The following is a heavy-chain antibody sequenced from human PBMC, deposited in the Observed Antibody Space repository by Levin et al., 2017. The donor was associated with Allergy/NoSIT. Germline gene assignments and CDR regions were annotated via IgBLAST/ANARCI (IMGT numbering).Heavy chain of an antibody. CDR2: ISSSGSGT. CDR1: GFIFSTLE. D-gene: IGHD5-18*01. Sequence: GGSLRLSCEASGFIFSTLEMNWVRQAPGKGLEWVSYISSSGSGTRYADSVKGRFAISRDNAKNSLFLQMSGLRAEDTAVYYCARGYTYGSHFDNWGRGTLVTVSS. CDR3: ARGYTYGSHFDN. V-gene: IGHV3-48*03. J-gene: IGHJ4*02.